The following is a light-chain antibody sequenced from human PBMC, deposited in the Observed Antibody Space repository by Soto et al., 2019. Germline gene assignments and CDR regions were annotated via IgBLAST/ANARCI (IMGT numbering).Light chain of an antibody. Sequence: EIVLTQSPGTLSLSPGERATLSCRASQSVSRDLLAWYQQKPGQAPRLVVSGASNRAADFPDRFSGSGSGKDFTLTVTRLEPEDVGVYYCQQYGESPITFGQGTRLDIK. J-gene: IGKJ5*01. V-gene: IGKV3-20*01. CDR2: GAS. CDR3: QQYGESPIT. CDR1: QSVSRDL.